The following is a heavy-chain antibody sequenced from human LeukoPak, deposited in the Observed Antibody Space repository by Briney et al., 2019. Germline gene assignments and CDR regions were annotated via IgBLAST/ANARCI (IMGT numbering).Heavy chain of an antibody. J-gene: IGHJ3*02. V-gene: IGHV4-61*01. Sequence: SETLSLTCTVSGGSVSSGSYYWSWIRQPPGKGLEWIGYIFYGGSTNYNPSLKSRVTISVDTSKNQFSLKLSSVTAADTAVYYCARVAVAGPFDAFDNWGQGTMVTVSS. D-gene: IGHD6-19*01. CDR3: ARVAVAGPFDAFDN. CDR2: IFYGGST. CDR1: GGSVSSGSYY.